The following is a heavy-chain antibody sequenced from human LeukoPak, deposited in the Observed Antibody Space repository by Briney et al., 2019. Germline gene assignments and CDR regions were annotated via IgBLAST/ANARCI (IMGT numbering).Heavy chain of an antibody. V-gene: IGHV3-9*01. Sequence: PGGSLRLSCAASGFTFANYAMHWVRQAPGKGLEWVSSISWNSGNTDYADSVKGRFTISRDNAKNSLYLQMNSLRVEDTALYYCAKSGQYCSGGTCQNWFDPWGHGTLVTVSS. CDR1: GFTFANYA. CDR2: ISWNSGNT. D-gene: IGHD2-15*01. J-gene: IGHJ5*02. CDR3: AKSGQYCSGGTCQNWFDP.